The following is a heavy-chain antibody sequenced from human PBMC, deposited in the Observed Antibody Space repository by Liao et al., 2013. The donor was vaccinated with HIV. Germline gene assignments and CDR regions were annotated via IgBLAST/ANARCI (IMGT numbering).Heavy chain of an antibody. J-gene: IGHJ4*02. Sequence: QVQLQESGPGLVKPSETLSLTCTVSGGSISSYYWSWIRQPAGKGLEWIGRIYTSGSTNYNPSLKSRVTMSVDTSKNQFSLKLRSVTAADTAVYYCARGAYYYDSRGYFNYWGQGTLVTVSS. CDR3: ARGAYYYDSRGYFNY. D-gene: IGHD3-22*01. CDR1: GGSISSYY. V-gene: IGHV4-4*07. CDR2: IYTSGST.